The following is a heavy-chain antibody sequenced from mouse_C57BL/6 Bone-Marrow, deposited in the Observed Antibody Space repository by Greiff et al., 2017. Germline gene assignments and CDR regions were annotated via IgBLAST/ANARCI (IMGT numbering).Heavy chain of an antibody. CDR2: IYPRSGNT. D-gene: IGHD1-1*01. J-gene: IGHJ2*01. Sequence: VQLQQSGAELARPGASVKLSCKASGYTFTSYGISWVKQRTGKGLEWIGEIYPRSGNTYYNEKFKGKATLTVDKSSSTAYMELRSLTSEDSAVYFCAREGTTVGYFDYWGQGTTLTVSS. V-gene: IGHV1-81*01. CDR3: AREGTTVGYFDY. CDR1: GYTFTSYG.